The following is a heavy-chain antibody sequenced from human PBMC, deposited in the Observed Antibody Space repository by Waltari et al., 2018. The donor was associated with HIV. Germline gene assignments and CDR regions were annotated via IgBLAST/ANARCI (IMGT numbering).Heavy chain of an antibody. J-gene: IGHJ4*02. Sequence: EVHLVESGGGLVQPGGSLILSCAASGFTFSTYAMNWVRQAPGEGVEGGSYISRYSATIDTAYSVKGRFIISRDNARNSLYLQMNSLRDEDTAVYYCARAGGRRGNNNLHFDYWGQGILVSVSS. CDR1: GFTFSTYA. V-gene: IGHV3-48*02. CDR3: ARAGGRRGNNNLHFDY. D-gene: IGHD1-1*01. CDR2: ISRYSATI.